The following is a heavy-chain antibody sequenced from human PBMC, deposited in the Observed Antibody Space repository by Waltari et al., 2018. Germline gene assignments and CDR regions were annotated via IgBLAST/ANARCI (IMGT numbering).Heavy chain of an antibody. Sequence: EVRLAESGGGLVQPGGSLRLSCAASGFMFTDHWMHWVRQAPGKGLVWVSHINIDGSVTNYGSAVQGRFTISRDNAKKTIYLQMNGLRAEDTALYYCVRSLNFTSEMWGQGTMVTVSS. J-gene: IGHJ3*02. CDR1: GFMFTDHW. CDR3: VRSLNFTSEM. V-gene: IGHV3-74*01. CDR2: INIDGSVT.